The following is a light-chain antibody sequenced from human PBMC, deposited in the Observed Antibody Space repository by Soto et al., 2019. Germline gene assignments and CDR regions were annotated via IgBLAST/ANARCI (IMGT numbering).Light chain of an antibody. CDR3: ATWDDSRNGYV. CDR1: SSNIGSNT. J-gene: IGLJ1*01. CDR2: DND. Sequence: QLVLTQPPSASGTPGQRVTISASGSSSNIGSNTVSWYQQVPGTSPKLLIYDNDERPSGVPGRFSGSKSGTSASRAISGLLSEDEADYYCATWDDSRNGYVFGPGTKLTVL. V-gene: IGLV1-44*01.